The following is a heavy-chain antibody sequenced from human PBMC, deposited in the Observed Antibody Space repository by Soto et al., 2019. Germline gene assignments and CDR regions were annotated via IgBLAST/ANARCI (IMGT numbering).Heavy chain of an antibody. CDR1: GFTFSSYA. CDR2: ISYDGSNK. V-gene: IGHV3-30-3*01. D-gene: IGHD2-2*01. CDR3: ASFSPSGYCSSTSCLQTPYNWFDP. Sequence: GGSLRLSCAASGFTFSSYAMHWVRQAPGKGLEWVAVISYDGSNKYYADSVKGRFTISRDNSKNTLYLQMNSLRAEDTAVYYCASFSPSGYCSSTSCLQTPYNWFDPWGQGTLVTVSS. J-gene: IGHJ5*02.